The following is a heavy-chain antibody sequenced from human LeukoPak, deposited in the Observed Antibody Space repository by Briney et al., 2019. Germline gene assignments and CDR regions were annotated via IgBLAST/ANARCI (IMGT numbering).Heavy chain of an antibody. Sequence: GESLKISCKGSGYSFTTYWIGWVRQMPGKGLEWMGIIYPGDSDTRYSPSFQGQVTISADKSISTAYLQWSSLKASDTAMYYCARHLYEHSSGYYFDYWGQGTLVTVSS. CDR2: IYPGDSDT. CDR1: GYSFTTYW. J-gene: IGHJ4*02. CDR3: ARHLYEHSSGYYFDY. D-gene: IGHD3-22*01. V-gene: IGHV5-51*01.